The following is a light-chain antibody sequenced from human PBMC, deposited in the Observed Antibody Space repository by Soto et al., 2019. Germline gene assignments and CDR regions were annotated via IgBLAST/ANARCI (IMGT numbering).Light chain of an antibody. CDR3: SSYTSSSTPYV. V-gene: IGLV2-14*01. CDR2: EVS. Sequence: QSALTQPASVSGSPGQSITISCTGTSSDVGGYNYVSWYQQHPGKAPKLMIYEVSNRPSGVSNRFSGSKSGNTASLNISGLQAEDEADYYCSSYTSSSTPYVVGTGTKVTVL. J-gene: IGLJ1*01. CDR1: SSDVGGYNY.